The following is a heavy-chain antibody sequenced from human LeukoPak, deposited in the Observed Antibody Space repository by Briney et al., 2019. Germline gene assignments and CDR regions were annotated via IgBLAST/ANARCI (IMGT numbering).Heavy chain of an antibody. CDR1: GFTFTTYA. Sequence: GGSLRLSCAASGFTFTTYAMAWVRQAPGKGLEWVSAISGSGGSTYYADSVKGRFTISRDNSKNTLYLQMNSLRAEDTALYYCARGYSSSWVALDYWGQGTLVTVSS. J-gene: IGHJ4*02. CDR3: ARGYSSSWVALDY. CDR2: ISGSGGST. D-gene: IGHD6-13*01. V-gene: IGHV3-23*01.